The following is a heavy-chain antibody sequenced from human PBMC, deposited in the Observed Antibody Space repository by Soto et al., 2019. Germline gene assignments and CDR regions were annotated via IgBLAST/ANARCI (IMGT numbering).Heavy chain of an antibody. D-gene: IGHD1-20*01. CDR2: INSDGSST. Sequence: GGSLRLSCAASGFTFSSYLMHWVRQAPGKGLVWVSRINSDGSSTSYADSVKGRFTISRDNAKNTLYLQMNSLRAEDTAVYYWARDSPYNWSKKREGSSWYFDLWGRGTLVTVSS. J-gene: IGHJ2*01. CDR1: GFTFSSYL. CDR3: ARDSPYNWSKKREGSSWYFDL. V-gene: IGHV3-74*01.